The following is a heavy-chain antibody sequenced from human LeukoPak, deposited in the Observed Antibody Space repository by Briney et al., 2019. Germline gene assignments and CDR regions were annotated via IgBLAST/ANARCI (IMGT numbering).Heavy chain of an antibody. D-gene: IGHD3-3*01. J-gene: IGHJ6*02. Sequence: PSETLSLTCAVSGGSFSSGGISWTWIRQSPGMGLEWIGYIFHSGSTYYNPSLKSRVTISVDTSKNQFSLKLSSVTAADTAVYYCASFWSGSKRYYYYGMDVWGQGTTVTVSS. V-gene: IGHV4-30-2*06. CDR3: ASFWSGSKRYYYYGMDV. CDR1: GGSFSSGGIS. CDR2: IFHSGST.